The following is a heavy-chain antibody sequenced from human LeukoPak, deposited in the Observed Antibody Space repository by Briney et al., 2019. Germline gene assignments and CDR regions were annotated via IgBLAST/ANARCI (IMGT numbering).Heavy chain of an antibody. V-gene: IGHV5-51*01. Sequence: GESLKISCKGSGYSFTSYWIGWVRQMPGKGLEWMGIIYPGDSDTRYSPSFQGQVTISADKSISTAYLQWSSLKASDTAMYYCARHVSGSGVNPDAFDIWGQGTMVTVSS. D-gene: IGHD7-27*01. CDR2: IYPGDSDT. CDR1: GYSFTSYW. J-gene: IGHJ3*02. CDR3: ARHVSGSGVNPDAFDI.